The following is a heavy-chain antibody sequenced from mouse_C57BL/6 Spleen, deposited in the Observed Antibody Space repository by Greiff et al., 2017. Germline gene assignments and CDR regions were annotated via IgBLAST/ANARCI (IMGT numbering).Heavy chain of an antibody. D-gene: IGHD2-1*01. V-gene: IGHV1-39*01. CDR1: GYSFTDYN. J-gene: IGHJ2*01. CDR3: ARSEGNLDY. Sequence: VQLQQSGPELVKPGASVKISCKASGYSFTDYNMTWVQQSKGKSLEWVGVINPDYGTPRYNQKFMGKTRLTVDQSSSTAYKQLNSLTSEDSAVYNCARSEGNLDYWGQGTTLTVSS. CDR2: INPDYGTP.